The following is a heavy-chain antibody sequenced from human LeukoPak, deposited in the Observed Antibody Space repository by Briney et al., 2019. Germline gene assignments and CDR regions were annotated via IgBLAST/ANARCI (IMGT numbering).Heavy chain of an antibody. Sequence: GESLKFSCKASGYSFTSYWISWVRQMPGKGLEWMGRIDPSDSYTNYRPSFQGHVTISADKSISTAYLQWSSLKASDTAVYYCARRGSSGYYADTFDIWGQGTMVTVSS. V-gene: IGHV5-10-1*01. CDR3: ARRGSSGYYADTFDI. CDR1: GYSFTSYW. J-gene: IGHJ3*02. D-gene: IGHD3-22*01. CDR2: IDPSDSYT.